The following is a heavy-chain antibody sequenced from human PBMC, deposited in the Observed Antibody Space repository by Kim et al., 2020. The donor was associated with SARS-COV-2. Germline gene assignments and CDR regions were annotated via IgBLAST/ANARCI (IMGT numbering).Heavy chain of an antibody. CDR1: GYSISSGYY. CDR2: IYHSGST. D-gene: IGHD5-18*01. V-gene: IGHV4-38-2*02. Sequence: SETLSLTCTVSGYSISSGYYWGWIRQPPGKGLEWIGSIYHSGSTYYNPSLKSRVTISVDTSKNQFSLKLSSVTAADTAVYYCAVRGYSYGYGIDYWGQGTLVTVSS. CDR3: AVRGYSYGYGIDY. J-gene: IGHJ4*02.